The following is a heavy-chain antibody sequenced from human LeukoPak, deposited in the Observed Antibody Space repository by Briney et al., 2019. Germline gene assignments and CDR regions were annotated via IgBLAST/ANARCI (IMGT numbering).Heavy chain of an antibody. Sequence: GGSLRLPCSGSGYIFSSYWMHWVRQAPGEGLVWVSRIDTDGTITTYADSVKGRFTISRDNAKNTLYLQMNTLRIEDTGVYYCTKDLTGKEDYWGQGTLVTVSS. CDR1: GYIFSSYW. CDR3: TKDLTGKEDY. J-gene: IGHJ4*02. V-gene: IGHV3-74*01. D-gene: IGHD1-20*01. CDR2: IDTDGTIT.